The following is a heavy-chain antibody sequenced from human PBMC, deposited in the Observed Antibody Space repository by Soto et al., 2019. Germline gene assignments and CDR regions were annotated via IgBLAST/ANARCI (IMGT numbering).Heavy chain of an antibody. J-gene: IGHJ3*02. CDR1: GFTFSNAW. D-gene: IGHD3-16*01. CDR2: IKSKTEGGTT. Sequence: EMQLVECGGGLVNPGGSLRLSCAASGFTFSNAWMSWVRQAPGKGLEWVGRIKSKTEGGTTDHTAPVKGRFTISRDDSKNTLYLQMNSLKTEDTAVYYCTTDRYDANGFDIWGQGTMVTVSS. V-gene: IGHV3-15*01. CDR3: TTDRYDANGFDI.